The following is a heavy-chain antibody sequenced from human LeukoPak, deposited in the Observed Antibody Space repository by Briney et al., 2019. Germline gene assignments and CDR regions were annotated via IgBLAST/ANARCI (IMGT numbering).Heavy chain of an antibody. D-gene: IGHD3-16*01. CDR1: GFTFSNCA. CDR2: IAYDGINK. V-gene: IGHV3-30-3*01. Sequence: GRSLRLSCAASGFTFSNCAIHWVRQAPGKGLEWVAVIAYDGINKYYADSVKGRFTISRDNSKNTLYLQMNSLRPEDTALYYCAREYDALDYWGQGTLVTVS. CDR3: AREYDALDY. J-gene: IGHJ4*02.